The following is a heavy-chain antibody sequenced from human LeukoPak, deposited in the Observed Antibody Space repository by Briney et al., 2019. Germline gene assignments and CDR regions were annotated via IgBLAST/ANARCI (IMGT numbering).Heavy chain of an antibody. CDR2: IRYDGSNK. Sequence: GGSLRLSCAASEFTFSDYGMHWVRQAPGKGLEWVAFIRYDGSNKYLADSVKGRFTISRDNSKHTLYLQMNSLRAEDTAVYYCAKGTKDYYGSGSFYLSRDHFISRWGQGTLVTVSS. V-gene: IGHV3-30*02. CDR1: EFTFSDYG. D-gene: IGHD3-10*01. CDR3: AKGTKDYYGSGSFYLSRDHFISR. J-gene: IGHJ4*02.